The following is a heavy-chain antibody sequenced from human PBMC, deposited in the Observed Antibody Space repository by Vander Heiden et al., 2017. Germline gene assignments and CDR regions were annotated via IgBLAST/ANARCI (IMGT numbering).Heavy chain of an antibody. D-gene: IGHD1-1*01. CDR1: GFVFSDPD. J-gene: IGHJ3*02. Sequence: EVQLMESGRGLVQPGGSLRLSCLVSGFVFSDPDRDWVRQAPGKGLEWVGRSRDKANRFTTEYAASVKGRFSISRDVSKNSLYLQMNSLNMDDTAVYYCARTTVVGSMDGFEIWGQGTKVSVSS. CDR3: ARTTVVGSMDGFEI. CDR2: SRDKANRFTT. V-gene: IGHV3-72*01.